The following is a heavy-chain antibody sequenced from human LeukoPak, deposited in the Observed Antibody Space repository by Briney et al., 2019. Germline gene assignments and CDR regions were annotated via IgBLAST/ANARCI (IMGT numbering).Heavy chain of an antibody. Sequence: RSSETQSLTCTVSGGSISSFYWGWIRQPPGKGLEWIGYIYYSGNTNYNPSLKSRVTISGDTSKNQFSLKLSSVTAADTAVYYCARDPYSGSYFDYWGQGTLVTVSS. CDR3: ARDPYSGSYFDY. V-gene: IGHV4-59*01. CDR1: GGSISSFY. J-gene: IGHJ4*02. D-gene: IGHD1-26*01. CDR2: IYYSGNT.